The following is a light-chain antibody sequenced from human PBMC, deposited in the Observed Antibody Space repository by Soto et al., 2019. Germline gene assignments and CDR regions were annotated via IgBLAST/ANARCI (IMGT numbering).Light chain of an antibody. CDR2: EVS. J-gene: IGLJ7*01. CDR1: SSDVGGYNY. V-gene: IGLV2-14*01. CDR3: SSYTSSSTLGV. Sequence: QSALTQPASVSGSPGQSITISCTGTSSDVGGYNYVSWYQQHPGKAPKLMIYEVSNRPSGVSNRFSGSKSGNTASLTISGLQDEDEADYYCSSYTSSSTLGVFGGGTQLTVL.